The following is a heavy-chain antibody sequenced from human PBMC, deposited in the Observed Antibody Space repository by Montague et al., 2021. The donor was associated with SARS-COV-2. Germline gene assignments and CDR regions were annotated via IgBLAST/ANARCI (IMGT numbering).Heavy chain of an antibody. CDR1: GASISNPTYS. D-gene: IGHD1-26*01. J-gene: IGHJ4*02. Sequence: TLSLTCTVSGASISNPTYSWGWIRQPAGKELEWIGRMFTSGSTTYNPSLKSRVTISVDTSKNQSSLRLNSVTAADTAVYYCVREGGSVTFDYWGQGILVTVSS. CDR3: VREGGSVTFDY. CDR2: MFTSGST. V-gene: IGHV4-61*02.